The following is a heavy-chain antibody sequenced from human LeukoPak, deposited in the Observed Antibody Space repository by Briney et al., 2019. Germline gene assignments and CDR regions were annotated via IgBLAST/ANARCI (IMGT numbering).Heavy chain of an antibody. V-gene: IGHV3-74*01. J-gene: IGHJ4*02. Sequence: GGSLRLSCAASGFTFTSYWMHWVRQAPGKGLVWVSRINGDGSTTNYADSVKGRFTISRDSSENTLYLEMNSLRVEDTAVYYCARVGYYSSGPFSYFDYWGQGTLVTVSS. CDR1: GFTFTSYW. D-gene: IGHD3-10*01. CDR3: ARVGYYSSGPFSYFDY. CDR2: INGDGSTT.